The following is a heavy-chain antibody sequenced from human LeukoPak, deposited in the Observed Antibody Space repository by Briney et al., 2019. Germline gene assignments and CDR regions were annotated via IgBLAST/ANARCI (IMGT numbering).Heavy chain of an antibody. CDR1: GFTFSNFA. J-gene: IGHJ4*02. Sequence: GGSLRLSCAASGFTFSNFAMNWVRQAPGKGLEWVSVVSGGGGSTHYAASVKGRFTISRDNAKNSLYLQMNSLRAEDTAVYYCARDSDGNFDYWGQGTLVTVSS. CDR2: VSGGGGST. V-gene: IGHV3-23*01. D-gene: IGHD3-10*01. CDR3: ARDSDGNFDY.